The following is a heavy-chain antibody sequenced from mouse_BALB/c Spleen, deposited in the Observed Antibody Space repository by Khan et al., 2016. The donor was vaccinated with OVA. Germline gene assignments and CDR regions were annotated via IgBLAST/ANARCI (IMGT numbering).Heavy chain of an antibody. CDR1: GYSITSGYA. D-gene: IGHD1-1*01. Sequence: EVQLKESGPGLVKPSQSLSLTCTVTGYSITSGYAWNWIRQFPGNKLEWMGYISYSGGTSYNPSLKSLISITRDTSKNQFFLQLNSVTTEDTATYYCARGNYYGYYFDYWGQGTPLTVSS. J-gene: IGHJ2*01. V-gene: IGHV3-2*02. CDR3: ARGNYYGYYFDY. CDR2: ISYSGGT.